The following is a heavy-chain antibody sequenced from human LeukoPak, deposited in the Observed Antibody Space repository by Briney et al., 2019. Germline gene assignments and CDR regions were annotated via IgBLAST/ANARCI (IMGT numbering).Heavy chain of an antibody. CDR3: AKSPTVDAAFDI. D-gene: IGHD4-23*01. J-gene: IGHJ3*02. CDR2: IGYTGDST. V-gene: IGHV3-23*01. Sequence: GGSLRLSCAASGFTFSSYAMNWVRQAPGKGLEWVSGIGYTGDSTFYADPVKGRFTVSRDSSKNTLFLHMNSLRAEDTALYYCAKSPTVDAAFDIWGQGTMVTVSS. CDR1: GFTFSSYA.